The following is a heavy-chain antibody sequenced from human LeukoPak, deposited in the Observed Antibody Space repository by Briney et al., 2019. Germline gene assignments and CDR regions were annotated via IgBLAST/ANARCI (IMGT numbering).Heavy chain of an antibody. CDR2: ISGSGSNT. CDR3: AKDGGGWYTSGWYYFDY. CDR1: GFTISSNY. D-gene: IGHD6-19*01. J-gene: IGHJ4*02. Sequence: GGSLRLSCAASGFTISSNYMNWVRQAPGEGLEWVSAISGSGSNTYYADSVKGRFTISRDNSKNTLYLQMNSLRAEDTAVYYCAKDGGGWYTSGWYYFDYWGQGTLVTVSS. V-gene: IGHV3-23*01.